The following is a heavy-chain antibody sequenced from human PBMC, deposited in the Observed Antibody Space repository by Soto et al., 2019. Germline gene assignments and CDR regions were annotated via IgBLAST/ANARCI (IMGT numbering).Heavy chain of an antibody. CDR2: MNPNSGNT. Sequence: GASVKVSCKASGYTFTSYDINWVRQATGQGLEWMGWMNPNSGNTGYAQKFQGRVTMTRNTPISTAYMELSSLRSEDTAVYYCARLKYGITIFGVVTPAFDYWGQGTLVTVSS. CDR1: GYTFTSYD. V-gene: IGHV1-8*01. CDR3: ARLKYGITIFGVVTPAFDY. J-gene: IGHJ4*02. D-gene: IGHD3-3*01.